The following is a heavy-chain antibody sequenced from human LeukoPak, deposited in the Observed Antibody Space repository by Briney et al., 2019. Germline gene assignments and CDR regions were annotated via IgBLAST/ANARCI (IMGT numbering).Heavy chain of an antibody. CDR1: GYTFTGYY. D-gene: IGHD6-13*01. CDR2: INPNSGGT. V-gene: IGHV1-2*02. J-gene: IGHJ5*02. Sequence: ASVKVSFKASGYTFTGYYMHWVRQAPGQGLEWMGWINPNSGGTNYAQKFQGRVTMTRDTSISTAYMELSRLRSDDTAVYYCARESYSSSSNWFDPWGQGTLVTVSS. CDR3: ARESYSSSSNWFDP.